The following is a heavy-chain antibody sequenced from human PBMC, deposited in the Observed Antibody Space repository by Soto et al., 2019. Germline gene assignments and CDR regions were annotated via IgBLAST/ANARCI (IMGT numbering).Heavy chain of an antibody. CDR1: GGSISSGDYY. J-gene: IGHJ4*02. Sequence: SETLSLTCTVSGGSISSGDYYWSWIRQPPGKGLEWIGYIYYSGSTYYNPSLKSRVTISVDTSKNQFSLKLSSVTAADTAVYYCARDVYSNPGGGIDYWGQGTLVTVSS. V-gene: IGHV4-30-4*01. D-gene: IGHD4-4*01. CDR2: IYYSGST. CDR3: ARDVYSNPGGGIDY.